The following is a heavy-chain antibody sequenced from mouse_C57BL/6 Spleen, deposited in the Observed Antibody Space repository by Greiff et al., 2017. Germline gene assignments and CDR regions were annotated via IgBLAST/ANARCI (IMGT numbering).Heavy chain of an antibody. V-gene: IGHV1-72*01. Sequence: QVHLKHPGAELVKPGASVKLSCKASGYTFTSYWMHWVKQRPGRGLEWIGRIDPNSGGTKYNEKFKSKATLTVDKPSSTAYMKLSSLTSEDSAVYYCARNDYGSSGYFDVWGTGTTVTVSS. CDR2: IDPNSGGT. CDR1: GYTFTSYW. CDR3: ARNDYGSSGYFDV. D-gene: IGHD1-1*01. J-gene: IGHJ1*03.